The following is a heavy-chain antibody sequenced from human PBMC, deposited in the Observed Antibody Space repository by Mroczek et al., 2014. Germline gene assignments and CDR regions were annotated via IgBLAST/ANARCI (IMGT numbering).Heavy chain of an antibody. CDR3: ARDVWGAMVGQKDDY. V-gene: IGHV1-2*02. J-gene: IGHJ4*02. CDR1: GYTFTGYY. Sequence: QVQLVESGAEVKKPGASVKVSCKASGYTFTGYYMHWVRQAPGQGLEWMGWINPDSGGTNYAQKFQGRVTMTRDTSISTAYMELSRLRSDDTAVYYCARDVWGAMVGQKDDYWGQGTLVTVSS. D-gene: IGHD5-18*01. CDR2: INPDSGGT.